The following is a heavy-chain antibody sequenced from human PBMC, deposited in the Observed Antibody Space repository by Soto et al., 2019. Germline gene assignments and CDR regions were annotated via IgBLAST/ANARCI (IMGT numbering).Heavy chain of an antibody. Sequence: QVQLVESGGGVVQPGRCLRLSCAASGFTFSSYAMHWVRQAPGKGLEWVAFISYDGSEKFYADSVKGRFIISRDNSKNTLYLQMNSLRAEDTAVYYCARERDSFDDWGQGTLVIVSS. CDR2: ISYDGSEK. CDR1: GFTFSSYA. D-gene: IGHD2-15*01. J-gene: IGHJ4*02. CDR3: ARERDSFDD. V-gene: IGHV3-30-3*01.